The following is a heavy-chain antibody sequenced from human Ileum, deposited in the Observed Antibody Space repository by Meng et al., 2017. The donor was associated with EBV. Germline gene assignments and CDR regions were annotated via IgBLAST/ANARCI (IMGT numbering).Heavy chain of an antibody. Sequence: QWQLRGSGPGQVMPSKTLSLTCTVFGGSSSSYYWSWIRQPPGKGLEWIGYIYYSGSTNYNPSLKSRVTISVDTSKNQFSLNLSSVTAADTAVYYCARGGWSLDYWGQGTLVTVSS. D-gene: IGHD2-15*01. J-gene: IGHJ4*02. CDR3: ARGGWSLDY. CDR2: IYYSGST. CDR1: GGSSSSYY. V-gene: IGHV4-59*08.